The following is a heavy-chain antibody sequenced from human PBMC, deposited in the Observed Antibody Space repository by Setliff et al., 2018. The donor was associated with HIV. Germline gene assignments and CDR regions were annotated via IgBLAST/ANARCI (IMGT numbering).Heavy chain of an antibody. J-gene: IGHJ2*01. V-gene: IGHV3-21*01. Sequence: GGSLRLSCAASGFTFSSYSMNWVRQAPGKGLEWVSYISSSSSYTHYADSVKGRFTISRDNSKNTLHLQMNSLRAEDTALYYCAKDMEYDTSVYYHWYFDLWGRGALVTVSS. CDR2: ISSSSSYT. CDR3: AKDMEYDTSVYYHWYFDL. D-gene: IGHD3-22*01. CDR1: GFTFSSYS.